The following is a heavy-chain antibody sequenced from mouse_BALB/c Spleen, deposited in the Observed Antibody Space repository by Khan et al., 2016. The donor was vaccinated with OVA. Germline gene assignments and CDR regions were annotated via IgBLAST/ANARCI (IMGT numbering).Heavy chain of an antibody. CDR2: ISYSGFT. J-gene: IGHJ2*01. D-gene: IGHD1-1*01. CDR3: ARGNYYGYYFAY. V-gene: IGHV3-2*02. Sequence: EVQLQESGPGLVKPSQSLSLTCTVTGYSITSGYAWNWIRQFPGNKLEWMGYISYSGFTSYTPSLKSRISITRDTSKNQFFLQLNSVTTEDTATYYCARGNYYGYYFAYWGQGTTLTVSS. CDR1: GYSITSGYA.